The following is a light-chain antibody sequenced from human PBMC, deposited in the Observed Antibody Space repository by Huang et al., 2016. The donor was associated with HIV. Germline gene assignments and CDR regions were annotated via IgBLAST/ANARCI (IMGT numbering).Light chain of an antibody. CDR1: QGVGPY. Sequence: EIMLTQSPATLSLSPGKSATLSCRASQGVGPYLARDQQRPGQAPRLLSYDASCRGTGIPVRFSGSGSGTNFTLTISRLEPEDFAVYVCQDRYNWPRITFGPGTKVDIK. V-gene: IGKV3-11*01. CDR3: QDRYNWPRIT. CDR2: DAS. J-gene: IGKJ3*01.